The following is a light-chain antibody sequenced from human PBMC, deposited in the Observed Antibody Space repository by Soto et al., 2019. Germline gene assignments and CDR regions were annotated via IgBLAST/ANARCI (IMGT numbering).Light chain of an antibody. V-gene: IGKV3-20*01. CDR1: QSVSSTS. CDR3: HSRA. Sequence: LAESGGSVALCGGEGVNILCLASQSVSSTSLAWYQQKPGQIPRLLIYGASSRATGTPDRLSGSGSETEFTLTTSRLQPDDFATYFCHSRAFGQGTRLEIK. J-gene: IGKJ5*01. CDR2: GAS.